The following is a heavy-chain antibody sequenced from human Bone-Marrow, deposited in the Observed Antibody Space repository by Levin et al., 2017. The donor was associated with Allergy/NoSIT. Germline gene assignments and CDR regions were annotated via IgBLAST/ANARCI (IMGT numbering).Heavy chain of an antibody. CDR2: IFSNDEK. Sequence: SGPTLVKPSETLTLTCTVSSFSLNNARMCVTWIRQPPGKALEWLAHIFSNDEKSYNTSLKSRVSISMDTSKSQVVLTMTNMDPVDTATYYCLVQVRGNNFYYGVDVWGQGTTVTVSS. J-gene: IGHJ6*02. D-gene: IGHD1-1*01. V-gene: IGHV2-26*01. CDR3: LVQVRGNNFYYGVDV. CDR1: SFSLNNARMC.